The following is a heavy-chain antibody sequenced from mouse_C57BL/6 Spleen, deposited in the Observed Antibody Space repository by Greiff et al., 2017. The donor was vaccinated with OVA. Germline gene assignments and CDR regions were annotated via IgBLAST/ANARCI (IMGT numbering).Heavy chain of an antibody. Sequence: EVQLQQSGPELVKPGASVKMSCKASGYTFTDYNMHWVKQSHGKSLEWIGYINPNNGGTSYNQKFKGMATLTVNKSSSTAYMELRSLTSEDSAVYYCARYYGQKGAMDYWGQGTSVTVSS. J-gene: IGHJ4*01. CDR2: INPNNGGT. CDR1: GYTFTDYN. V-gene: IGHV1-22*01. D-gene: IGHD1-1*01. CDR3: ARYYGQKGAMDY.